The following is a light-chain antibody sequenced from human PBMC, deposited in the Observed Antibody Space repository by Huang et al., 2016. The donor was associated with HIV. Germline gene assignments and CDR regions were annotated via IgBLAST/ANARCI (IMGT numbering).Light chain of an antibody. J-gene: IGKJ4*01. CDR1: QSINSW. V-gene: IGKV1-12*02. Sequence: DIQMTQSPSSVSASVGGRVTITCRASQSINSWLAWYQQKPGQAPKLLICSASYLESGVPSRFSGRGAGTEFVFTITNLQPEDFGTYHCQQTSSFPFTFGGGTRVDI. CDR2: SAS. CDR3: QQTSSFPFT.